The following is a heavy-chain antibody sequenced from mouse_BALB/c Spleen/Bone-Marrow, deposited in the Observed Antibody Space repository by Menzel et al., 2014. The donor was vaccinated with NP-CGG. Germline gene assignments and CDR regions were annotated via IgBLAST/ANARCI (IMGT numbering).Heavy chain of an antibody. J-gene: IGHJ4*01. CDR1: GYTFTSYW. CDR2: IDPSDSYT. CDR3: ARWLLRYYAMDD. D-gene: IGHD2-3*01. Sequence: QVQLQQSGAELVKPGASVKLSCKASGYTFTSYWMHWVKHRPGQGLEWIGEIDPSDSYTNYNQKFKGKATLTVDKSSSTAYMQLSSLTSEDSAVYFCARWLLRYYAMDDWGQGTSVTVSS. V-gene: IGHV1-69*02.